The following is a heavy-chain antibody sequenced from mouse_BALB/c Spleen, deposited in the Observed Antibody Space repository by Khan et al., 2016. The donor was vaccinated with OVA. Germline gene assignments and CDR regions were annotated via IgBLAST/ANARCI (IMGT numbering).Heavy chain of an antibody. V-gene: IGHV2-6-4*01. CDR2: IWGGGGT. J-gene: IGHJ4*01. CDR1: GFSLSRYN. CDR3: ARAYYRYDGYYAMDY. D-gene: IGHD2-14*01. Sequence: QVQLKESGPGLVAPSQSLSITCTVSGFSLSRYNIHWVRQPPGKGLEWLGMIWGGGGTDYNSTLKSRLSISKDNSKSQVFLIMNSLQTEEAAMYYCARAYYRYDGYYAMDYWGEGTSVTVSA.